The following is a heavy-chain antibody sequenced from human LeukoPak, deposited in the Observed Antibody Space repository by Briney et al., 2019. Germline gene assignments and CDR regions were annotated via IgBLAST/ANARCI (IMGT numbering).Heavy chain of an antibody. CDR1: GFTFSRCA. J-gene: IGHJ4*02. D-gene: IGHD3-3*01. CDR3: AKSRRYYDSYFDY. CDR2: ISGSGGST. Sequence: PGGALRLSCAASGFTFSRCAMNWVRQAPGKGLEWLSTISGSGGSTYYADSVKGRFAISRDNSKNTLYLHMNSLRAEDTAVYYCAKSRRYYDSYFDYWGQGTLVTVSS. V-gene: IGHV3-23*01.